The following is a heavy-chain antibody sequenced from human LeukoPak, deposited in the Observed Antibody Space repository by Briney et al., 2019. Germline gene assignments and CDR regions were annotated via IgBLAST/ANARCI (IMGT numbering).Heavy chain of an antibody. Sequence: GASVKVSCKASGYTFTSYDINWVRQATGQGLEWMGWMNPNSGNTGYAQKFQGRVTMTRNTSISTAYMELSSLRSEDTAVYYCALGITMVRGGLQKWINYYYGMDVWGQGTTVTVSS. J-gene: IGHJ6*02. D-gene: IGHD3-10*01. CDR1: GYTFTSYD. CDR2: MNPNSGNT. CDR3: ALGITMVRGGLQKWINYYYGMDV. V-gene: IGHV1-8*01.